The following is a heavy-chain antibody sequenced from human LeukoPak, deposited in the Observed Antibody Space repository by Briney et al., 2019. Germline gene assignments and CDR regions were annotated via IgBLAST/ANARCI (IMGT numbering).Heavy chain of an antibody. J-gene: IGHJ4*02. CDR1: GGSISSYY. V-gene: IGHV4-59*08. CDR2: IYYSGST. CDR3: ARTLVSSGWYGFDY. Sequence: SETLSLTCTVSGGSISSYYWSWIRQPPGKGLEWIGYIYYSGSTNYNPSLKSRVTISVDTSKNQFSLKLSSVTAADTAVYYCARTLVSSGWYGFDYWGQGTLVTVSS. D-gene: IGHD6-19*01.